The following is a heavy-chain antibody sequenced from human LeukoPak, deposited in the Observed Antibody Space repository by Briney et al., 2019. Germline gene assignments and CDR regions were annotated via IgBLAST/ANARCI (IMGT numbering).Heavy chain of an antibody. CDR2: IYPGDSDT. J-gene: IGHJ5*02. Sequence: GKSLKISCKGSGYSFTSYWIGWVRQMPGKGLEWMGIIYPGDSDTRYSPSFQGQVTISADKSISTAYLQWSSLKASDTAMYYCASLDYDILTGYFGWFDPWGQGTLVTVSS. V-gene: IGHV5-51*01. CDR1: GYSFTSYW. D-gene: IGHD3-9*01. CDR3: ASLDYDILTGYFGWFDP.